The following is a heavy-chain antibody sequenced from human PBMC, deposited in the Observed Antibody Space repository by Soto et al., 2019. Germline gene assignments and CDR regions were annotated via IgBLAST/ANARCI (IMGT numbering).Heavy chain of an antibody. CDR1: GYTFTSYG. J-gene: IGHJ6*02. Sequence: GASVKVSCKASGYTFTSYGISWVRQAPGQGLEWMGWISAYNGNTNYAQKLQGRVTMTTDTSTSTAYMELRSLRSDDTAVYYCARDAYMVANISYYYYGMDVWGQGTKVTVS. D-gene: IGHD5-12*01. CDR2: ISAYNGNT. CDR3: ARDAYMVANISYYYYGMDV. V-gene: IGHV1-18*01.